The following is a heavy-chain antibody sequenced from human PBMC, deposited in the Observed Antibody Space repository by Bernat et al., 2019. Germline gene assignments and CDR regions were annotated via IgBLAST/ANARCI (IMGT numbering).Heavy chain of an antibody. D-gene: IGHD1-1*01. CDR1: GYIFTSYY. V-gene: IGHV1-46*03. CDR3: GRWKSAAYFDY. J-gene: IGHJ4*02. CDR2: INPSGGST. Sequence: QVQLVQSGAEVKKPGASVKVSCKASGYIFTSYYIHWLRQAPGQGLEWMGIINPSGGSTRYAQKFQGRVTMSSETSTNTVYMNLSSLRSEDTAVYCCGRWKSAAYFDYWGQGTLVTVSS.